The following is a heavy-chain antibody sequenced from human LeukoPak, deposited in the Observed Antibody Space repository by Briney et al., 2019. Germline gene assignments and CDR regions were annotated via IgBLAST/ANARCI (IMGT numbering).Heavy chain of an antibody. Sequence: GSLRLSCAASGFTFSSYAMSWVRQAPGKGLEWVSAISGSGGSTYYADSVKGRFTISRDNSKNTLYLQMNSLRAEDTAVYYCAKDSDRYYYYGMDVWGQGTTVTVSS. CDR1: GFTFSSYA. V-gene: IGHV3-23*01. D-gene: IGHD3-10*01. CDR3: AKDSDRYYYYGMDV. CDR2: ISGSGGST. J-gene: IGHJ6*02.